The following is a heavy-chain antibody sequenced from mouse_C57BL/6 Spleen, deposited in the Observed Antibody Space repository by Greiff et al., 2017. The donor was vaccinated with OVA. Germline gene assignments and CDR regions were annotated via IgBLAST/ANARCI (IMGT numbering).Heavy chain of an antibody. V-gene: IGHV3-6*01. CDR2: ISYDGSN. Sequence: EVQLVESGPGLVKPSQSLSLTCSVTGYSITSGYYWNWIRQFPGNKLEWMGYISYDGSNNYNPSLKNRISITRDTSKNQFFLKLNSVTTEDTATYYCARWPTYAMDYWGQGTSVTVSS. J-gene: IGHJ4*01. CDR1: GYSITSGYY. CDR3: ARWPTYAMDY.